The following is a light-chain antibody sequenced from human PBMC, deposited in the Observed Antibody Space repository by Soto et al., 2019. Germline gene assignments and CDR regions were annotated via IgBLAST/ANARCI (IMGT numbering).Light chain of an antibody. CDR3: QQYNSYLLT. Sequence: DIQMIQSPSTLSASVGDRVTISCRASQSISGWLAWYQQKPGKAPKLLIYKASSLESGVPARFSGSGSGTEFTLTISSLQPDDFATYYCQQYNSYLLTFGGGTKVDIK. CDR2: KAS. CDR1: QSISGW. V-gene: IGKV1-5*03. J-gene: IGKJ4*01.